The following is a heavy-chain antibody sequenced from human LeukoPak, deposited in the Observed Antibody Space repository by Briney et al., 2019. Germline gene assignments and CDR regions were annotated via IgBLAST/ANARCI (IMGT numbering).Heavy chain of an antibody. D-gene: IGHD5-18*01. CDR1: GFTFSSYW. V-gene: IGHV3-74*01. CDR2: INSDGSIT. Sequence: GGSLRLSCAASGFTFSSYWMHWVRQAPGKGLVWVSRINSDGSITNYADSVKGRFTISRDNVKNTLYLQMNSLRAEDTAVYYCAREHSYGPGANTFDNWAQGTRVTVSS. CDR3: AREHSYGPGANTFDN. J-gene: IGHJ4*02.